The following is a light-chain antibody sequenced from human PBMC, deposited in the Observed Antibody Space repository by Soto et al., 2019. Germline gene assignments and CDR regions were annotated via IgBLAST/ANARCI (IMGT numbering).Light chain of an antibody. CDR2: WAS. V-gene: IGKV4-1*01. J-gene: IGKJ1*01. CDR1: QSVLYSSNNKNY. Sequence: DIVMTQSPESLAVSLGERATINCKSTQSVLYSSNNKNYLAWYQQKPGQPPKLLIYWASIRESGVPDRFSGSGSGTDFTLTISSLQAEDVALYFCQQYYSTPWTFGQESKVEIK. CDR3: QQYYSTPWT.